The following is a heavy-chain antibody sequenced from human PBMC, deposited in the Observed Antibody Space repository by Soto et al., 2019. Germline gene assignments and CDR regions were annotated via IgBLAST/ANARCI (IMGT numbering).Heavy chain of an antibody. V-gene: IGHV3-33*01. CDR3: SRDRGITGTTEDYYYYMDV. J-gene: IGHJ6*03. CDR2: IWYDGSNK. CDR1: GFTFSSYG. D-gene: IGHD1-7*01. Sequence: GGSLRLSCAASGFTFSSYGMHWVRQAPGKGLEWVAVIWYDGSNKYYADSVKGRFTISRDNSKNTLYLQMNSLRAEDTAVYYCSRDRGITGTTEDYYYYMDVWGKGTTVTVSS.